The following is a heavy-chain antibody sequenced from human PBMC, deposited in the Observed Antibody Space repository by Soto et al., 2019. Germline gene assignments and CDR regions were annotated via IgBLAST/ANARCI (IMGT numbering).Heavy chain of an antibody. J-gene: IGHJ6*02. CDR3: ARHDVGSGSYTYYYYGMDV. D-gene: IGHD3-10*01. V-gene: IGHV5-51*01. CDR2: IYPGDSDT. CDR1: GYSFTNYW. Sequence: PGESLKISCKGSGYSFTNYWIGWVRQMPGKGLEYMGIIYPGDSDTRYSPSFQGQVTISADKSISTAFLQWSSLKASDTAMYYCARHDVGSGSYTYYYYGMDVWGQGTTVTVSS.